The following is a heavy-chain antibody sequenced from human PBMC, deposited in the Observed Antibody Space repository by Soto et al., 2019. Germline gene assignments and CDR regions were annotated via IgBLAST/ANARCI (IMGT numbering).Heavy chain of an antibody. Sequence: EVQLVESGGGLVKPGGSLSLSCAASGFTFSNVWMSWVRQAPGKGLEWVGRIKRRADGGTTDYATPVRGRFTVSRDDSKNTLYLQMNSLKTEEPAVYYCTAGYCSGGSCYSVVYWGQGTLVTVSS. CDR2: IKRRADGGTT. J-gene: IGHJ4*02. CDR3: TAGYCSGGSCYSVVY. D-gene: IGHD2-15*01. V-gene: IGHV3-15*01. CDR1: GFTFSNVW.